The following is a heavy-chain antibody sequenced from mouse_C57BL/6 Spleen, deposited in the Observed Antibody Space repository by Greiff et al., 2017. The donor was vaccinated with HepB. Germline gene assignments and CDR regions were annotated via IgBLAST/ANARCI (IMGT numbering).Heavy chain of an antibody. CDR1: GFTFSDYY. CDR2: ISNGGGST. V-gene: IGHV5-12*01. Sequence: EVMLVESGGGLVQPGGSLKLSCAASGFTFSDYYMYWVRQTPEKRLEWVAYISNGGGSTYYPDTVKGRFTISRDNAKNTLYLQMSRLKSEDTAMYYCARGDGLYYFDYWGQGTTLTVSS. CDR3: ARGDGLYYFDY. J-gene: IGHJ2*01. D-gene: IGHD1-1*02.